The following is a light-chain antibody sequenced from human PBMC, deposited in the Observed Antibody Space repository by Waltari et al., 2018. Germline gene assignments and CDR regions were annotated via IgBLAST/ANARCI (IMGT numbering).Light chain of an antibody. Sequence: DIQLTQSPSFLSASVGDRITITCRAGQGIGNCLAWYQQNPGKAPKLLIYTASTLQSGVPSRFIGSGSGTEFTLTISGLQPEYFATYYCQQCNTYPYTFGHGTKLE. CDR1: QGIGNC. CDR2: TAS. CDR3: QQCNTYPYT. J-gene: IGKJ2*01. V-gene: IGKV1-9*01.